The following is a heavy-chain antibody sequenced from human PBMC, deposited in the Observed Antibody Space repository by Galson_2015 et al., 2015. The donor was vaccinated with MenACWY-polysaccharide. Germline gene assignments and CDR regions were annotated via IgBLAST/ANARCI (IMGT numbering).Heavy chain of an antibody. CDR3: ARGHYCMAV. V-gene: IGHV3-7*01. CDR1: GFTFSSYW. J-gene: IGHJ6*02. Sequence: SLRLSCAASGFTFSSYWMTWVRQAPGKGLEWVANIKKDGSEKYYVDSVKGRFTISRDNSKNSLYLQMHSLRAEDTAVYSCARGHYCMAVWVQGTTVTVSS. CDR2: IKKDGSEK.